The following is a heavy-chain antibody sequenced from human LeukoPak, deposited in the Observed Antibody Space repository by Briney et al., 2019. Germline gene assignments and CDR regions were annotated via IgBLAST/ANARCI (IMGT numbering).Heavy chain of an antibody. CDR2: LYYGGST. D-gene: IGHD3-22*01. CDR3: ARGYYYDSSGYHNPLDI. V-gene: IGHV4-39*01. J-gene: IGHJ3*02. CDR1: GVSISSSGYY. Sequence: SETLSLTCTVSGVSISSSGYYWGWVRQPPGKGLEWIGTLYYGGSTYYKSSLKSRVTISGDTSKNQFSLKLSSLTAADTAVYYCARGYYYDSSGYHNPLDIWGQGTMVTVSS.